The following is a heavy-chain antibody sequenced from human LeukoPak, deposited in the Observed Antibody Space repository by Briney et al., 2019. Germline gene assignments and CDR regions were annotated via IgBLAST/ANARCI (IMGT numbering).Heavy chain of an antibody. V-gene: IGHV5-51*01. CDR1: GYSFTSYW. D-gene: IGHD3-22*01. J-gene: IGHJ4*02. Sequence: GESLKISCKGFGYSFTSYWIAWVRQMPGKGLEYMGIIYPGDSDTRYSPSFQGQVTISADKSISNVYLQWSSLKAPDTAVYYCARRDDSKAFDYWGQGTLVTVSS. CDR3: ARRDDSKAFDY. CDR2: IYPGDSDT.